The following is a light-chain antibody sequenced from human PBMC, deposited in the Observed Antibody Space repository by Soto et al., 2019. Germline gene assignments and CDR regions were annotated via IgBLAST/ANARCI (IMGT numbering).Light chain of an antibody. Sequence: QSALTQPASVSGSPGQSITISCTGTSIDVGTYNLVSWYRQYPGTAPKLLLYVVTKLPSGVSSRFSGSKSGNTASLTISGLQAEDEADYFCCSYAGSQTFVVFGGGTKLTVL. CDR1: SIDVGTYNL. J-gene: IGLJ2*01. CDR3: CSYAGSQTFVV. CDR2: VVT. V-gene: IGLV2-23*02.